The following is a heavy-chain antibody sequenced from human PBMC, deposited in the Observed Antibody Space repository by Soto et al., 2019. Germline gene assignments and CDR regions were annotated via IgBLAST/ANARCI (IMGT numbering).Heavy chain of an antibody. CDR3: ARVGSSGYYRAYDAYDI. D-gene: IGHD3-22*01. CDR2: IIPILGIA. Sequence: QVQLVQSGAEVKKPGSSVKVSCKASGGTFSSYTISWVRQAPGQGLGWMGRIIPILGIANYAQKFQGRVTITADKSTSTAYMELSSLRSEDTAVYYCARVGSSGYYRAYDAYDIWGQGTMVTVSS. J-gene: IGHJ3*02. CDR1: GGTFSSYT. V-gene: IGHV1-69*02.